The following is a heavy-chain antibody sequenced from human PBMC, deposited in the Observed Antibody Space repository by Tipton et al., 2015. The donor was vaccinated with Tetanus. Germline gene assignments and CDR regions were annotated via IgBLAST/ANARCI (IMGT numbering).Heavy chain of an antibody. CDR3: ARANNECPKKGPFDS. V-gene: IGHV4-61*08. D-gene: IGHD5/OR15-5a*01. J-gene: IGHJ4*02. Sequence: TLSLTCAVSGGSIRSGDYSWNWIRQPPGKGLEWLAYVSYSGRTNSNYFLKSRITGSQDPSKNQLSLRLASVTAADTAVYYCARANNECPKKGPFDSWGQGSLVIVSS. CDR2: VSYSGRT. CDR1: GGSIRSGDYS.